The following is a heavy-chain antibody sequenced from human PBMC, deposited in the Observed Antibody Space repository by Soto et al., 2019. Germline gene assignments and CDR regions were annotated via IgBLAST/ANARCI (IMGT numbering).Heavy chain of an antibody. V-gene: IGHV1-2*02. J-gene: IGHJ4*02. CDR1: GYTFTGYY. CDR3: ARRKGDYYDSSGYHYYFDY. D-gene: IGHD3-22*01. Sequence: QVQLVQSGAEVKKPGASVKVSCKASGYTFTGYYMHWVRQAPGQGLEWMGWINPNSGGTKSAQKFQGRVTMTRDTSISTAYMELSRLRSDDTAVYYCARRKGDYYDSSGYHYYFDYWGQGTLVTVFS. CDR2: INPNSGGT.